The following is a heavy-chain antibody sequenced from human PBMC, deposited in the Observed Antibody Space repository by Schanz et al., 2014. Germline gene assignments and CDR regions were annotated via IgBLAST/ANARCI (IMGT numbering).Heavy chain of an antibody. J-gene: IGHJ4*02. D-gene: IGHD3-16*01. CDR1: GFTFSNYG. V-gene: IGHV3-72*01. Sequence: VQLVESGGDLVKPGGSLRLSCEASGFTFSNYGMNWVRQAPEKGLEWVGRITNKPNNYNTEYAASVKGRFTISRDDSRNSLYLQMSSLKTEDTAVYYCVRLDVHDYWGQGTLVTVSS. CDR2: ITNKPNNYNT. CDR3: VRLDVHDY.